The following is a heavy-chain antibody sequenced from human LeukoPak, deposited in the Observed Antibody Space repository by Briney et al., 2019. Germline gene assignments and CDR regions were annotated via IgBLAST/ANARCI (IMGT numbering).Heavy chain of an antibody. CDR1: GFTFSTYW. J-gene: IGHJ5*02. CDR2: ISSSSSYI. Sequence: TGGSLRLSCSASGFTFSTYWMSWVRQAPGKGLEWVSSISSSSSYIYYADSVKGRFTISRDNAKNSLYLQMNSLRAEDTAVYYCARNRVDDVMNWFDPWGQGTLVTVSS. CDR3: ARNRVDDVMNWFDP. V-gene: IGHV3-21*01. D-gene: IGHD1-1*01.